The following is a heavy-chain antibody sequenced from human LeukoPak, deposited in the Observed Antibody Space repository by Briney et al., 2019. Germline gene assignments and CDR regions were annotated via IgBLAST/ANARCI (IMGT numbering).Heavy chain of an antibody. CDR1: GYTFTSYD. J-gene: IGHJ5*02. D-gene: IGHD6-19*01. V-gene: IGHV1-8*01. CDR2: MNPNNDNT. CDR3: AREEQWLSWFDP. Sequence: ASVKVSCKASGYTFTSYDINWVRQATGQGLEWMGWMNPNNDNTRYAQKFQGRVTMTRNTSISTAYMELSSLRSEDTAVYYCAREEQWLSWFDPWGQGTLVTVSS.